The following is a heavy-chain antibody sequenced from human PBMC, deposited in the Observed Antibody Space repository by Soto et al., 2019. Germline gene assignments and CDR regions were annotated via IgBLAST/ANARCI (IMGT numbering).Heavy chain of an antibody. J-gene: IGHJ4*02. D-gene: IGHD7-27*01. Sequence: GGSLRLSCAASGFTFSSYGMHWVRQDPGKGLEWVAVIWYDGSNKYYADSVKGRFTISRDNSKNTLYLQMNSLRAEDTAVYYCARDGSTGDLSFDYWGQGTLVTVSS. CDR2: IWYDGSNK. V-gene: IGHV3-33*01. CDR1: GFTFSSYG. CDR3: ARDGSTGDLSFDY.